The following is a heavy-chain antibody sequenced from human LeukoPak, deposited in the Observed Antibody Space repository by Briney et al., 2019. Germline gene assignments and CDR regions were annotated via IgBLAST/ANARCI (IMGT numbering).Heavy chain of an antibody. J-gene: IGHJ4*02. V-gene: IGHV4-34*01. Sequence: SETLSLTCAVDGGTFSGYYWSWIRQPPGKGLEWIGEINHSGSTNYNPSLKSRVTISVDPSKNQFSLKLSSVTAADTAVYYCARLGGGWWYALRYFDYWGQGTLVTVSS. CDR3: ARLGGGWWYALRYFDY. CDR1: GGTFSGYY. CDR2: INHSGST. D-gene: IGHD6-19*01.